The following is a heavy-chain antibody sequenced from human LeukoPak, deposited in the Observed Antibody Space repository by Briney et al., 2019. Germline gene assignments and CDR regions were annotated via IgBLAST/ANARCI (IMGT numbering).Heavy chain of an antibody. Sequence: PSETLSLTCTVSGGSVSDYYWSWIRQPPGKGLEWIGYIYYSGSTYYNPSLKSRVTISVDTSKNQLSLKLSSVTAADTAVYYCARESNYYGSGTGWFDPWGQGTLVTASS. D-gene: IGHD3-10*01. CDR2: IYYSGST. CDR1: GGSVSDYY. J-gene: IGHJ5*02. V-gene: IGHV4-59*02. CDR3: ARESNYYGSGTGWFDP.